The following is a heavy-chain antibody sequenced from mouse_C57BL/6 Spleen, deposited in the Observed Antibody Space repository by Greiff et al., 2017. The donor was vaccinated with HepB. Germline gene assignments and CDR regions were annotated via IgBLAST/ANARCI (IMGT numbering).Heavy chain of an antibody. CDR3: ARGADYGGAMDD. D-gene: IGHD2-4*01. Sequence: VQLQESGAELVRPGASVKLSCKASGYTFTDYYINWVQQRPGQGLEWIARIYPGSGNTYYHEKFKGKATLTAEKSSSPAYMQLSSLTSEDSAVYFCARGADYGGAMDDWGQGTSVTVSS. V-gene: IGHV1-76*01. J-gene: IGHJ4*01. CDR2: IYPGSGNT. CDR1: GYTFTDYY.